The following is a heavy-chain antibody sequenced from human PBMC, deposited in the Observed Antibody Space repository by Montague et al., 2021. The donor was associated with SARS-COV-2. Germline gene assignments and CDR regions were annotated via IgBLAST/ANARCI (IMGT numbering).Heavy chain of an antibody. Sequence: SETLSLTCAVYTEAFNGYYWTWIRQPPGKGLEWIGEVSHPGSAKYNPSLKGRVTISLDTYRKQVSLRLTSVTAADTATYYCARGVYSRVIFVVSPRYYFDYWGQGSKVAVS. CDR1: TEAFNGYY. CDR3: ARGVYSRVIFVVSPRYYFDY. J-gene: IGHJ4*02. D-gene: IGHD3/OR15-3a*01. CDR2: VSHPGSA. V-gene: IGHV4-34*01.